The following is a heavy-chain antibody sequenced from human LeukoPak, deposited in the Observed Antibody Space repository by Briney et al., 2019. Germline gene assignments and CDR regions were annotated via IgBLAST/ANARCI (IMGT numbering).Heavy chain of an antibody. CDR3: ARDRPATYYYGSGSYCSPSVWFDP. J-gene: IGHJ5*02. D-gene: IGHD3-10*01. CDR1: GFTLSTYG. CDR2: ISGSGGST. V-gene: IGHV3-23*01. Sequence: GGTLRLSCAASGFTLSTYGMSWVRQAPGKGLEWVSAISGSGGSTYYADSVKGRFTISRDNSKNTLYMHMNSLRAEDTALYHCARDRPATYYYGSGSYCSPSVWFDPWGQGTLVTVSS.